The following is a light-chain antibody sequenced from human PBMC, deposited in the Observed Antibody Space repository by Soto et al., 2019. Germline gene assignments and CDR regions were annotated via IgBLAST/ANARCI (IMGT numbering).Light chain of an antibody. CDR1: TGAVTSGHY. J-gene: IGLJ2*01. V-gene: IGLV7-46*01. CDR3: LLYYVVAVV. CDR2: NTN. Sequence: QAVVTQEPSLTVSLGGTVTLTCGSSTGAVTSGHYAYWFQQKPGQAPRTLIHNTNKKHSWTPARFSGSLLGGKAALTLSGAQPEDEADYYCLLYYVVAVVFGGGTKLTVL.